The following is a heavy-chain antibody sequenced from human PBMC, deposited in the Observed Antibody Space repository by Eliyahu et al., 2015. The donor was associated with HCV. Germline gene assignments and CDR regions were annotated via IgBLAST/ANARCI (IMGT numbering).Heavy chain of an antibody. CDR3: ARGPALDV. Sequence: EVQLVESGGGLVKPGGSLXXSCAASGXXFSSYXMNWXRQAPGKGLEXVSSISSSSSYIYYADSVKGRFTISRDNAKNSLYLQMNSLRAEDTAVYYCARGPALDVWGQGTTVTVSS. CDR1: GXXFSSYX. J-gene: IGHJ6*02. CDR2: ISSSSSYI. V-gene: IGHV3-21*01.